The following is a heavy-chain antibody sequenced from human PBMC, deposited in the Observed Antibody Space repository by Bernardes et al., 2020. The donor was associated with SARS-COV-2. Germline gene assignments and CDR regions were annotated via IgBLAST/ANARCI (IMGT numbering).Heavy chain of an antibody. CDR2: IFPRGHT. D-gene: IGHD3-22*01. J-gene: IGHJ3*01. CDR3: ARDMNYFDTTGGHDAFDV. V-gene: IGHV4-31*03. CDR1: GDPIRSGGHS. Sequence: SENLSLPCSVSGDPIRSGGHSWSWIRQHPAKGLEWIGYIFPRGHTYHHPSPMNRLIISPDTSKNQFYLQVWSVTAADTAVYYCARDMNYFDTTGGHDAFDVWGQGTKVSVSS.